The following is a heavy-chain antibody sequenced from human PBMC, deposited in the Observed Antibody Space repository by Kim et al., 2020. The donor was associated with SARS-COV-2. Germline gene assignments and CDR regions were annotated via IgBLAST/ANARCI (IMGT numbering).Heavy chain of an antibody. Sequence: ASVKVSCKASGYTFTSYFMHWVRQAPGQGLAWMGIINTSDGITNYAQKFQGRVTMTRDTSTRTVYMELSSLRSEDTAVYYCTKYSGRNPFDYWGQGTLVTVPS. CDR1: GYTFTSYF. CDR2: INTSDGIT. D-gene: IGHD1-26*01. J-gene: IGHJ4*02. V-gene: IGHV1-46*01. CDR3: TKYSGRNPFDY.